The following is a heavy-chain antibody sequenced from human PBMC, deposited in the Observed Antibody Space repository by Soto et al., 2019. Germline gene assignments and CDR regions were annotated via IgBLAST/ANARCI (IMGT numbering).Heavy chain of an antibody. Sequence: PGGSLRLSCAASGFTFSSYGMRWVRQAPGKGLEWVAVISYDGSNKYYADSVKGRFTISRDNSKNTLYLQMNSLRAEDTAVYYCAKDGRIAAYYFDYWGQGTLVTVSS. CDR1: GFTFSSYG. V-gene: IGHV3-30*18. D-gene: IGHD6-25*01. CDR3: AKDGRIAAYYFDY. J-gene: IGHJ4*02. CDR2: ISYDGSNK.